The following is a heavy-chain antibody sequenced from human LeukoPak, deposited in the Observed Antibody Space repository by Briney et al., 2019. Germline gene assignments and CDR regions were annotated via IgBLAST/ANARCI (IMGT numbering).Heavy chain of an antibody. CDR1: GFTFSTYA. CDR2: ISHSSGTI. D-gene: IGHD2-21*01. CDR3: ARDRPSGGPGDLY. Sequence: PGGSLRLSCAASGFTFSTYAMNWVRQAPGEGLEWVSYISHSSGTIYYADSVKGRFTISRDNAKNSLYLQMNSLRAQDTAVYYCARDRPSGGPGDLYWGRGTLVTVSS. V-gene: IGHV3-48*01. J-gene: IGHJ4*02.